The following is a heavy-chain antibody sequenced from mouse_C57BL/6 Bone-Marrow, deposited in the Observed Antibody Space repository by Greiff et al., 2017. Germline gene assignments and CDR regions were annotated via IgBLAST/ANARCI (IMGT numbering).Heavy chain of an antibody. CDR3: ARDFGYYVWFAY. CDR1: GYTFTSYW. D-gene: IGHD2-3*01. V-gene: IGHV1-69*01. J-gene: IGHJ3*01. Sequence: VQLQQPGAELVMPGASVKLSCKASGYTFTSYWMHWVKQRPGQGLEWIGEIDPSDSYTNYNHKFKGKSTLTVDKSSSTAYMQLSSLTSEDSAVYYCARDFGYYVWFAYWGQGTLVTVSA. CDR2: IDPSDSYT.